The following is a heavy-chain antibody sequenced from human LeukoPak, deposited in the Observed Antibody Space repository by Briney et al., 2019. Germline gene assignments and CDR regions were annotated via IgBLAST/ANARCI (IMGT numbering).Heavy chain of an antibody. CDR1: GYAFTTYD. D-gene: IGHD6-19*01. CDR3: ARGRDSGHKENWFDP. CDR2: MNPNSGNT. Sequence: GASVKVSCKASGYAFTTYDINWVRQATGQGPEWIGWMNPNSGNTGYTQNFQGRVTMTRNTSISTAYMELSSLKSEDTAVYYCARGRDSGHKENWFDPWGLGTLVTVSS. V-gene: IGHV1-8*01. J-gene: IGHJ5*02.